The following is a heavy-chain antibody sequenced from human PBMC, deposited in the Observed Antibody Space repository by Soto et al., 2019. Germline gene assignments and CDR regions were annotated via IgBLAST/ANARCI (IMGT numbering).Heavy chain of an antibody. V-gene: IGHV3-30*18. CDR2: ISYDGSNK. CDR1: GFTFSSYG. CDR3: AKEYSSGWDYYGMDG. D-gene: IGHD6-19*01. Sequence: TGGSLRLSCAASGFTFSSYGMHWVRQAPGKGLEWVAVISYDGSNKYYADSVKGRFTISRDNSKNTLYLQMNSLRAEDTAVYYCAKEYSSGWDYYGMDGWGQGTTVTVSS. J-gene: IGHJ6*02.